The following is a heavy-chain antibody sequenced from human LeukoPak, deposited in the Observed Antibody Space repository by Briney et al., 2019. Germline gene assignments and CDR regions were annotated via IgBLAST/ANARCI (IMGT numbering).Heavy chain of an antibody. J-gene: IGHJ5*02. CDR2: ISYSSSNK. V-gene: IGHV3-48*04. CDR3: ARDYYDSSRYYNWFDP. Sequence: GGSLRLSCAASGFTFSSHSMNWVRQPPGKGLEWVSYISYSSSNKYYADSVKGRFTISRDNAKNSLYLQMNSLRAEDTAVYYCARDYYDSSRYYNWFDPWGQGTLVTVSS. CDR1: GFTFSSHS. D-gene: IGHD3-22*01.